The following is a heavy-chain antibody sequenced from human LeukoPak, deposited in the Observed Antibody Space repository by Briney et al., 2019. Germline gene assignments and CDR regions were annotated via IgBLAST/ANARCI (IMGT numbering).Heavy chain of an antibody. CDR2: ISYDGSNK. CDR1: GFTFSSYG. V-gene: IGHV3-30*18. CDR3: AKDCSSTSCA. Sequence: GRSLRLSCAASGFTFSSYGMHWVRQAPGKGLEWVAVISYDGSNKYYADYVKGRFTISRDNSKNTLYLQMNSLRAEDTAVYYCAKDCSSTSCAWGQGTLVTVSS. J-gene: IGHJ5*02. D-gene: IGHD2-2*01.